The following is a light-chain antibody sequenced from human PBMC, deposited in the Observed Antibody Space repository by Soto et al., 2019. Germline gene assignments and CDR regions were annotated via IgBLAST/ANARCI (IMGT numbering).Light chain of an antibody. J-gene: IGLJ2*01. CDR3: RSYTSSSTHVV. CDR2: EVS. V-gene: IGLV2-14*01. CDR1: SSDVGGYNY. Sequence: QSALTQPASVSGSPGQSITISCTGTSSDVGGYNYVSWYQQHPGTAPKLMIYEVSNRPSGVSNRFSGSKSGNTASLTISGLQAEDEADYYCRSYTSSSTHVVFGGGTKLTVL.